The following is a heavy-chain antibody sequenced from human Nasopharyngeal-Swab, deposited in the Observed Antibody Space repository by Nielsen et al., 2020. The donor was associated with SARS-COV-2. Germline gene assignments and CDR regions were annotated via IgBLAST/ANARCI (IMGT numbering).Heavy chain of an antibody. D-gene: IGHD3-10*01. J-gene: IGHJ4*02. CDR3: ARFGVSGDGFDY. CDR1: GGSFNGYY. V-gene: IGHV4-34*01. CDR2: INHSGST. Sequence: SETLSLTCAVYGGSFNGYYWSWIRQPPGKGLEWIGEINHSGSTNYTPSLKSRVTISVDGSKNHFSLKLSSVTAADTAVYYCARFGVSGDGFDYWGQGTLVTVSS.